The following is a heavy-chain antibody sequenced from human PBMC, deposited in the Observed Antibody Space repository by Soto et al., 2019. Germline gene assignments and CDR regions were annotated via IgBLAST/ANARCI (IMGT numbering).Heavy chain of an antibody. Sequence: AASVKVSCKASGYTFNNYDIHWVRQAPGHGLEWMGWMNPNSGNTGYAQNFRGRVTMTQNTAIGTSYMELSSLRSDDTATYYCTRDYGAETFDFWGQGTRVTVSS. CDR1: GYTFNNYD. CDR3: TRDYGAETFDF. CDR2: MNPNSGNT. D-gene: IGHD3-10*01. J-gene: IGHJ5*01. V-gene: IGHV1-8*02.